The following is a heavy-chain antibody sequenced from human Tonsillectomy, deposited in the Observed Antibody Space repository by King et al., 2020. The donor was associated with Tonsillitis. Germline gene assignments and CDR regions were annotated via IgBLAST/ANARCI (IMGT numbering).Heavy chain of an antibody. CDR3: AKPSPGSSWYGCDF. D-gene: IGHD6-13*01. V-gene: IGHV3-30*18. Sequence: VQLVESGGGVVQPGRSLRLSCAASGFTFSDYGIHWVRQAPGKGLEWVAVISYDGSYKYHSDSLKGRFTISRDNSQNTVYLQMDSLRGDDTAVYYCAKPSPGSSWYGCDFWGQGTLVTVSS. J-gene: IGHJ4*02. CDR2: ISYDGSYK. CDR1: GFTFSDYG.